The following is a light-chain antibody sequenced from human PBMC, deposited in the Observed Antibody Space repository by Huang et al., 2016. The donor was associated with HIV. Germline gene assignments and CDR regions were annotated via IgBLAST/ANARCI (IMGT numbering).Light chain of an antibody. J-gene: IGKJ3*01. CDR2: WAT. CDR3: QQYYTTPGT. V-gene: IGKV4-1*01. CDR1: RSILYNSNNKNY. Sequence: DIVLTQSPDSLAVSLGERATINCSSSRSILYNSNNKNYLAWHQQKPGQSPKLLIYWATTRESGVPDRFSGRGSETDFTLTISSLQAEDVAVYFCQQYYTTPGTFGPGTTVHIK.